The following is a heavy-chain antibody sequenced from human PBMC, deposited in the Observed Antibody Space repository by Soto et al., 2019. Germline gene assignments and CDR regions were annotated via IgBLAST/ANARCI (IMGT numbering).Heavy chain of an antibody. CDR2: IYPVDSDT. V-gene: IGHV5-51*01. D-gene: IGHD5-18*01. Sequence: GESLKISCKGSGYSFTSYWIGWVRQMPGKGLEWMGIIYPVDSDTRYSPSFQGQVTISADKSISTAYLQWSSLKASDTAMYYCATINSCGYKIFDYWGQGTLVTVSS. CDR1: GYSFTSYW. CDR3: ATINSCGYKIFDY. J-gene: IGHJ4*02.